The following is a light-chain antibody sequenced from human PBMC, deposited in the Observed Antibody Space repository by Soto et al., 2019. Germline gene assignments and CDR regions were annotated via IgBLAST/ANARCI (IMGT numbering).Light chain of an antibody. Sequence: QSALTQPSSVSGSPGESITISFTGTSSDVGGYNSVSWYQNHPGKAPKLILSDVGGRPSGVSYRFSGSKSGNTASLTISGLQAADEADYFCSSFTSSMTNVFGSGTKLTVL. V-gene: IGLV2-14*03. CDR1: SSDVGGYNS. CDR2: DVG. CDR3: SSFTSSMTNV. J-gene: IGLJ1*01.